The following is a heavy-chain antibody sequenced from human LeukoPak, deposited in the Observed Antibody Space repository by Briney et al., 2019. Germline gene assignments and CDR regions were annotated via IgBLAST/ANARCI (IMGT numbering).Heavy chain of an antibody. CDR2: ISGDGSTT. J-gene: IGHJ4*02. Sequence: AGGSLGLSCAASGFTFSSYWMHWVRQAPGMGLVWVSRISGDGSTTSYADSVKGRFTISRDNAKNTLYLQMNSLRAEDTAVYYCARLDILTGNYYYFNFWGQGTLVTVSS. D-gene: IGHD3-9*01. V-gene: IGHV3-74*01. CDR1: GFTFSSYW. CDR3: ARLDILTGNYYYFNF.